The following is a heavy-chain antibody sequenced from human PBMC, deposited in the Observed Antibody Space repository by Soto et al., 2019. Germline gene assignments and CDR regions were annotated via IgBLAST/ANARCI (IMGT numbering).Heavy chain of an antibody. CDR1: GFTFSSFG. D-gene: IGHD4-17*01. CDR3: AKDRWGDFGDLNLPGY. CDR2: ISDDGSSK. J-gene: IGHJ4*02. Sequence: QVLLVESGGVVVQPGRSLRISCAVSGFTFSSFGMHWVRQAPGKGLEWVAVISDDGSSKHYADSLKGRFTISRDNSNNTLYLQMDSLGPEDTAVYYCAKDRWGDFGDLNLPGYWGQGTLVTVSS. V-gene: IGHV3-30*18.